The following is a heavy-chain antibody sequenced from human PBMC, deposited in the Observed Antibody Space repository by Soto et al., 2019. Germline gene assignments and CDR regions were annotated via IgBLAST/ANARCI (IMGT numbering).Heavy chain of an antibody. CDR1: GFSFSSYA. CDR3: ACAAGGGFNLIFFLDY. D-gene: IGHD2-8*02. V-gene: IGHV3-30-3*01. CDR2: ISYGGTNK. Sequence: QVQLVESGGGVVQPGRSLRLSCAASGFSFSSYAMHWVRQAPGKGLEWVASISYGGTNKYYADSVKGRFTISRDNSENTLLLRMNRLSPEDTVVLYCACAAGGGFNLIFFLDYWGLGTLVTVSS. J-gene: IGHJ4*02.